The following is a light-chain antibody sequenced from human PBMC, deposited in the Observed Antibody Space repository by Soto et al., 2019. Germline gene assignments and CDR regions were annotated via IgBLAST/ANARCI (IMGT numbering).Light chain of an antibody. CDR3: SSYTSGSTLYV. J-gene: IGLJ1*01. Sequence: QLVLTQPASVSGSPGQSITISCTGTSNDVGSYNYVSWYQHHPGKAPRLMIYASSNRPSGVSHRFSGSRSGNTASLTISGLQAEDEADYYCSSYTSGSTLYVFGTGTKLTVL. CDR2: ASS. V-gene: IGLV2-14*01. CDR1: SNDVGSYNY.